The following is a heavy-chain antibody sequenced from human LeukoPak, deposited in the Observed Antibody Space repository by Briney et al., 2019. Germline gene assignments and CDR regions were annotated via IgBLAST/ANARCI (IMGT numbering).Heavy chain of an antibody. V-gene: IGHV3-53*01. Sequence: GGSLRLSCAASGFTVSSNYVSWVRQAPGKGLEWVSVIYSGGSIYYADSVKGRFTISRDNAKNSLYLQMNSLRAEDTAVYYCAREGSGSLNYYYYGMDVWGQGTTVTVSS. CDR1: GFTVSSNY. CDR2: IYSGGSI. CDR3: AREGSGSLNYYYYGMDV. D-gene: IGHD3-10*01. J-gene: IGHJ6*02.